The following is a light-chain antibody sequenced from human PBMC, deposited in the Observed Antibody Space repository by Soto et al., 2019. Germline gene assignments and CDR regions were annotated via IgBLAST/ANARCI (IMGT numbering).Light chain of an antibody. Sequence: QSALTQPASVSGSPGHSITISGTGARTDVGRYNYVSWYQHHPGKAPKLMIYEVSNRPSRLPNRSSRSNSGTPAPLTISGLQAEDEGDYYCCSYGVRSTYVFGGGTQVSV. J-gene: IGLJ6*01. CDR2: EVS. CDR3: CSYGVRSTYV. V-gene: IGLV2-14*01. CDR1: RTDVGRYNY.